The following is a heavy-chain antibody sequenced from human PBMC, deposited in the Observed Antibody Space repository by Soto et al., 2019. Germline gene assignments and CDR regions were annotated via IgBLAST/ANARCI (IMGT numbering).Heavy chain of an antibody. CDR2: IYYSGST. CDR1: GGSISSYY. V-gene: IGHV4-59*01. CDR3: ARAGVTPFDY. J-gene: IGHJ4*02. D-gene: IGHD5-18*01. Sequence: SETLSLTCTVSGGSISSYYWSWIRQPPGKGLEWIGYIYYSGSTNYNPSLKSRVTISVDTSKSQFSLKLSSVTAADTAVYYCARAGVTPFDYWGQGTLVTVSS.